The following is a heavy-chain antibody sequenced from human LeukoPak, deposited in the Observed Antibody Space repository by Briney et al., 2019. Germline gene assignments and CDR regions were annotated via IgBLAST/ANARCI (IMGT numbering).Heavy chain of an antibody. J-gene: IGHJ4*02. CDR2: IWYDGSNK. CDR3: ARELPLTTVTTGIDY. D-gene: IGHD4-11*01. V-gene: IGHV3-33*01. Sequence: GRSLRLSCAAPGFTFSSYGMHWVRQAPGKGLEWVAVIWYDGSNKYYADSVKGRFTITRDNSKNTLYLQMNSLRAEDTAVYYCARELPLTTVTTGIDYWGQGTLVTVSS. CDR1: GFTFSSYG.